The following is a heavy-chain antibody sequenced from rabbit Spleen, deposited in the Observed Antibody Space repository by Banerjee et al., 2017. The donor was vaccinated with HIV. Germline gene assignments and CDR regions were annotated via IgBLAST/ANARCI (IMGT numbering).Heavy chain of an antibody. CDR1: GFSFSSTYW. J-gene: IGHJ6*01. Sequence: QSLEESGGDLVKPGASLTLTCIASGFSFSSTYWICWVRQAPGKGLEWIACIYAGSRGSTYYASWAKGRFTISKTSSTTVTLQMTSLTAADTATYFCARDTSSSFSSYGMDLWGPGTLVTVS. D-gene: IGHD1-1*01. V-gene: IGHV1S40*01. CDR2: IYAGSRGST. CDR3: ARDTSSSFSSYGMDL.